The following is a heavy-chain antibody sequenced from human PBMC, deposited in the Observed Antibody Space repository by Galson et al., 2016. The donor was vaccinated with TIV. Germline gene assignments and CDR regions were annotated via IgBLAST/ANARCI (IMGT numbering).Heavy chain of an antibody. J-gene: IGHJ4*02. CDR3: ARDGYRFGNYFDF. Sequence: SVKVSCKASGYTFTSYYMHWVRQAPGQGLEWMGIINPSGGSTTYAQKFQGKVTMTRDMSTTTVHMELSSLRSADTAVYYCARDGYRFGNYFDFWGQGTLVTVSS. CDR1: GYTFTSYY. D-gene: IGHD5-12*01. CDR2: INPSGGST. V-gene: IGHV1-46*01.